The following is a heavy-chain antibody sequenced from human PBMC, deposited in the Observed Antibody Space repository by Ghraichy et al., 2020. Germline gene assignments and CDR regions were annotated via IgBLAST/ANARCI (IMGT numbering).Heavy chain of an antibody. J-gene: IGHJ6*02. CDR2: ISDNAGNT. V-gene: IGHV3-23*01. CDR1: GFTFTAYA. D-gene: IGHD3-16*01. Sequence: GESLNISCAASGFTFTAYAMTWVRQAPGMGLEWVSGISDNAGNTYYADSVKGRFTISRDNSKNTLFLQMNSLRAEDTAVYYCAKARDYGISYYYGMDVWGQGTTVSVS. CDR3: AKARDYGISYYYGMDV.